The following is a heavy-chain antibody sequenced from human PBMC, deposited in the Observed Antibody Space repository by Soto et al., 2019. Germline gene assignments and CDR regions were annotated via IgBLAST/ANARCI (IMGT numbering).Heavy chain of an antibody. CDR2: IRWDGGTT. J-gene: IGHJ4*02. CDR1: GFTFEDNG. Sequence: EVQLVESGGGVARPGGSLRLSCAASGFTFEDNGMSWVRQAPGKGLEWLSDIRWDGGTTVYADSVKGRFTVSRNNAKSSLYLQMNSLKPGDTAFYHCARRSGDQQVCDFWGQGTLVTVSS. V-gene: IGHV3-20*01. CDR3: ARRSGDQQVCDF. D-gene: IGHD3-10*01.